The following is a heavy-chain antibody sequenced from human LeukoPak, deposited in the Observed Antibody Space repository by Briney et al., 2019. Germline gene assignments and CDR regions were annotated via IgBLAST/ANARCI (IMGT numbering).Heavy chain of an antibody. D-gene: IGHD6-13*01. J-gene: IGHJ4*02. V-gene: IGHV1-69*13. Sequence: GASVKVSCKASGGTFSSYAISWVRQAPGQGLEWMGGIIPIFGTANYAQKFQGRVTITADESTSTAYMELSSLRTEDTAVYYCARDNGELAAAGTHRPYFDYWGQGTLVTVSS. CDR2: IIPIFGTA. CDR1: GGTFSSYA. CDR3: ARDNGELAAAGTHRPYFDY.